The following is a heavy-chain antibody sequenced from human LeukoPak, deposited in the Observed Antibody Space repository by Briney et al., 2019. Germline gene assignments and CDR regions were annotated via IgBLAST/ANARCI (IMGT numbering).Heavy chain of an antibody. V-gene: IGHV3-30-3*01. CDR3: ARDVNSLFDY. CDR1: GFTFSSYA. D-gene: IGHD1/OR15-1a*01. J-gene: IGHJ4*02. CDR2: ISYDGSNK. Sequence: GGSLRLSCAASGFTFSSYAMHWVRQAPGKGLEWVAVISYDGSNKCYADSVKGRFTISRDNSKNTLYLQMNSLRAEDTAVYYCARDVNSLFDYWGQGTLVTVSS.